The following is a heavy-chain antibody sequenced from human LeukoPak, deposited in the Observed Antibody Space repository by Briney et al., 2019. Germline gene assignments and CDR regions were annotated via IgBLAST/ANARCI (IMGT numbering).Heavy chain of an antibody. CDR3: ARIRGGITPIDY. Sequence: SETLSLTCTVSGGSISSYYWSWIRQPPGKGLEWIGYIYSSGSTNYNPSLKSRVTISVDTSKNQFSLKLSSVTAADTALYFCARIRGGITPIDYWGQGTLVTVSS. CDR1: GGSISSYY. J-gene: IGHJ4*02. CDR2: IYSSGST. D-gene: IGHD3-3*01. V-gene: IGHV4-59*08.